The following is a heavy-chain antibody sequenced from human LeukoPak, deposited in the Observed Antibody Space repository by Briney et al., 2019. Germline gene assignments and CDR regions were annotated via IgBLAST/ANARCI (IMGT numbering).Heavy chain of an antibody. CDR3: TRTSARAINEYYFDY. J-gene: IGHJ4*02. D-gene: IGHD6-6*01. CDR2: IIPIFGTA. V-gene: IGHV1-69*05. Sequence: ASVKASCKASGGTFSRYAISWVRQAPGQGLEWMGGIIPIFGTANYAQKFQGRVTITTDESTSTAYMELSSLRSEDTAVYYCTRTSARAINEYYFDYWGQGTLVTVSS. CDR1: GGTFSRYA.